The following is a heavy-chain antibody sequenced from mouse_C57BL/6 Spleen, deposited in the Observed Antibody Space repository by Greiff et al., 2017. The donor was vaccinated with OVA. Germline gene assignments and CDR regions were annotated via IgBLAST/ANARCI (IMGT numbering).Heavy chain of an antibody. CDR1: GYTFTSYW. CDR3: ARGRDNGY. J-gene: IGHJ2*01. V-gene: IGHV1-50*01. CDR2: IDPSDSYT. Sequence: VQLQQSGAELVKPGASVKLSCKASGYTFTSYWMQWVKQRPGQGLEWIGEIDPSDSYTNYNQKFKGKATLTVDTSSSTAYMQLSSLTSEDSAVYYCARGRDNGYWGQGTTLTVSS. D-gene: IGHD3-3*01.